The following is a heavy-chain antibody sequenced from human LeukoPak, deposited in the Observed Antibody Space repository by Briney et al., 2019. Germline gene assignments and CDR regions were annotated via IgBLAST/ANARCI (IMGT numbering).Heavy chain of an antibody. CDR3: AREGEHYDFLTGYRTSPNAFDI. J-gene: IGHJ3*02. D-gene: IGHD3-9*01. CDR2: IYYSGST. Sequence: SETLSLTCAVSGGSISSSSYYWGWIRQPPGKGLEWIVSIYYSGSTYYNPSLKSRVTISVDTSKNQFSLKLTSVTAADTAVYYCAREGEHYDFLTGYRTSPNAFDIWGQGTMVTVSS. V-gene: IGHV4-39*02. CDR1: GGSISSSSYY.